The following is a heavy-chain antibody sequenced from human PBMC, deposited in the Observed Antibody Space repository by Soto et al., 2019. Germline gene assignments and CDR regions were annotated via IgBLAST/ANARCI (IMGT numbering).Heavy chain of an antibody. Sequence: GGSLRLSCAASGFTFSSYGMHWVRQAPGKGLEWVAVIWYDGSNKYYADSVKGRFTISRDNSKNTLYLQMNSLRAEDTAVYYCARESIEMVGATGGIDYWGQGTLVTVSS. CDR1: GFTFSSYG. J-gene: IGHJ4*02. CDR3: ARESIEMVGATGGIDY. CDR2: IWYDGSNK. D-gene: IGHD1-26*01. V-gene: IGHV3-33*01.